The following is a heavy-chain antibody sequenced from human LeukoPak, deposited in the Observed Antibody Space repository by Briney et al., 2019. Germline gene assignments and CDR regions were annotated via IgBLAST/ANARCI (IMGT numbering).Heavy chain of an antibody. J-gene: IGHJ4*02. V-gene: IGHV5-51*01. D-gene: IGHD2-2*01. CDR3: ARRYQNYFDY. CDR2: IYPGDSDT. Sequence: GESLKISRKGSGYSFTSYWIGWVRQMPGKGLEWMGIIYPGDSDTRYSPSFQGQVTISADQSITTAYLQWSSLKASDTAMYYCARRYQNYFDYWGQGTLVTVSS. CDR1: GYSFTSYW.